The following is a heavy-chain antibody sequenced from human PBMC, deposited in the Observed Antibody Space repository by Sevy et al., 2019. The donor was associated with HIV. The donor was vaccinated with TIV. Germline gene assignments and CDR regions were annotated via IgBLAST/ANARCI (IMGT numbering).Heavy chain of an antibody. D-gene: IGHD3-16*01. CDR1: GFTFSSYA. Sequence: GGSLRLSCAASGFTFSSYAMHWVRQAPGKGLEWVAVISYDGSNKYYADSVKGRFTISRDNSKNTLYLQMNSLRAEDRAVYYCARVAMITFGGVIGGDFDYWGQGTLVTVSS. CDR2: ISYDGSNK. CDR3: ARVAMITFGGVIGGDFDY. V-gene: IGHV3-30-3*01. J-gene: IGHJ4*02.